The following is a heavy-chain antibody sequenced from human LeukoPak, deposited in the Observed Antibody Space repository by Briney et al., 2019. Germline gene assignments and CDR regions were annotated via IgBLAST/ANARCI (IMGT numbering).Heavy chain of an antibody. CDR3: ARRGFGSAGYFGMDV. Sequence: GESLKISCKGSGYSFTNYGIAWVRQMPGKGLEWMGIIYRGDSETRYSPSFQGQVTISADKSINTAYLQWSSLMASDTAMYYCARRGFGSAGYFGMDVWGQGTTVTVSS. D-gene: IGHD6-25*01. J-gene: IGHJ6*02. V-gene: IGHV5-51*01. CDR1: GYSFTNYG. CDR2: IYRGDSET.